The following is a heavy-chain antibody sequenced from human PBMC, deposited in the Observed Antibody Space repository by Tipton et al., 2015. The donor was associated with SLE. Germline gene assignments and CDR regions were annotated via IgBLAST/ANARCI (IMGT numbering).Heavy chain of an antibody. D-gene: IGHD3-3*01. CDR2: IYHSGST. V-gene: IGHV4-38-2*02. CDR3: ARGQGITIFGWFDP. CDR1: GYSISSGYY. J-gene: IGHJ5*02. Sequence: TLSLTCTVSGYSISSGYYWGWIRQPPGKGLEWIGSIYHSGSTYYNPSLKSRVTISVDTSKNQFALKLSSVTAADTAVYYCARGQGITIFGWFDPWGQGTLVTVSS.